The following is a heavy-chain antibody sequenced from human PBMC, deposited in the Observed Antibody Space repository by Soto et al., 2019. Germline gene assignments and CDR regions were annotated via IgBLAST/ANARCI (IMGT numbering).Heavy chain of an antibody. Sequence: SETLSLTCTVSGGSINNDGYSWGWIRQPPGKGLEWIGYMYYSGSTYYNPSLKSRVAISVDTSNNQFSLNLSSVTAADTAVSYCARNGIVGATKGGFDSWGQGTLVTVSS. V-gene: IGHV4-30-2*03. D-gene: IGHD1-26*01. CDR1: GGSINNDGYS. CDR2: MYYSGST. J-gene: IGHJ5*01. CDR3: ARNGIVGATKGGFDS.